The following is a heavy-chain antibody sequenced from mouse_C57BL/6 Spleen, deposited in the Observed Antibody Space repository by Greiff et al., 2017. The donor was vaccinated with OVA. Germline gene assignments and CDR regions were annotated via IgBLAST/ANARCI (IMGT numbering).Heavy chain of an antibody. CDR1: GFTFSSYA. Sequence: EVKLMESGEGLVKPGGSLKLSCAASGFTFSSYAMSWVRQTPEKRLEWVAYISSGGDYIYYADTVKGRFTISRDNARNTLYLQMSSLKSEDTAMYYCTRGYSNHWYFDVWGTGTTVTVSS. V-gene: IGHV5-9-1*02. D-gene: IGHD2-5*01. CDR2: ISSGGDYI. CDR3: TRGYSNHWYFDV. J-gene: IGHJ1*03.